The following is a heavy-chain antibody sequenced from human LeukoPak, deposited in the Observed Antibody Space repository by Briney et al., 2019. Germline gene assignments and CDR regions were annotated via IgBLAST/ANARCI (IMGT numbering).Heavy chain of an antibody. V-gene: IGHV3-23*01. CDR3: AKDLDYTSYGYDFDY. CDR2: IGAGGTFT. CDR1: GFTFSSYA. Sequence: PGGSLRLSCTASGFTFSSYAMNWVRQAPGKGLEWVSGIGAGGTFTYYADSVKGRFTISRDNSRNPLYLQMNSLRADDTAVYYCAKDLDYTSYGYDFDYWGQGTLVTVSS. J-gene: IGHJ4*02. D-gene: IGHD4-11*01.